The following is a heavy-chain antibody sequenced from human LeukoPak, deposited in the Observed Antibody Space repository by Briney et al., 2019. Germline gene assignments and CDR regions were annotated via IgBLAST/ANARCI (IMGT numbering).Heavy chain of an antibody. D-gene: IGHD6-13*01. CDR2: ISSIGSST. CDR3: AKNRGTSWYKDY. Sequence: GESLRLSCVVSGFTFTSYAMSWVRQAPGKGLEWVSFISSIGSSTYYADSVKGRFTISRDNSKNTLYLQMNSLRAEDTAVYYCAKNRGTSWYKDYWGQGTLVTVSS. J-gene: IGHJ4*02. CDR1: GFTFTSYA. V-gene: IGHV3-23*01.